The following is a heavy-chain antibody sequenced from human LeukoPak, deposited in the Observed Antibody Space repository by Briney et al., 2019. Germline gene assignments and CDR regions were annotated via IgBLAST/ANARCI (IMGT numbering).Heavy chain of an antibody. V-gene: IGHV3-30-3*01. CDR3: ARGVRYCSSTSCYFRAFDI. Sequence: PGRSLRLSCAASGFTFSSYAMHWVRQAPGNGLEWVAVISYDGSNKYYADSVKGRFTISRDNSKNTLYLQMNSLRAEDTAVYYCARGVRYCSSTSCYFRAFDIWGQGTMVTISS. CDR2: ISYDGSNK. D-gene: IGHD2-2*01. CDR1: GFTFSSYA. J-gene: IGHJ3*02.